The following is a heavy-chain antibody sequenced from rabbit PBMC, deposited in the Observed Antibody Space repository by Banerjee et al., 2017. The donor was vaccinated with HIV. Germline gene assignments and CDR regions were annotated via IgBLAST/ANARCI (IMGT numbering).Heavy chain of an antibody. CDR3: AREIYGSSDYGV. D-gene: IGHD8-1*01. CDR2: IYGGSSGST. Sequence: QSLEESGGDLVKPGASLTLTCTASGFSFSSSHWICWVRQAPGKGLEWIACIYGGSSGSTWYASWAKGRFTISKTSSTTVTLQMTSLTAADTATYFCAREIYGSSDYGVWGPGTLVTVS. J-gene: IGHJ6*01. CDR1: GFSFSSSHW. V-gene: IGHV1S40*01.